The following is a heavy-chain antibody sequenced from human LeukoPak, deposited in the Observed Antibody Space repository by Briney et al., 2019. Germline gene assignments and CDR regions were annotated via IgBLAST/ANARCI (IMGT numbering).Heavy chain of an antibody. Sequence: SETLSLTCTVSGGSISTDYWSWIRQPAGKGLEWIGRIYTSGSTNYNPSLKSRVTMSVDTSKNQFSLKLSSVTAADTALYYCARDRGYGLVLTIDYWGQGTLVTVSS. CDR1: GGSISTDY. D-gene: IGHD5-18*01. CDR2: IYTSGST. CDR3: ARDRGYGLVLTIDY. V-gene: IGHV4-4*07. J-gene: IGHJ4*02.